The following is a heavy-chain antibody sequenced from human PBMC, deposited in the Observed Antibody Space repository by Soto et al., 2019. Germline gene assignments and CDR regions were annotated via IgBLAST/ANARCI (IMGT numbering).Heavy chain of an antibody. J-gene: IGHJ5*02. Sequence: QVQLQESGPGLVKPSETLSLTCTVSGGSISNYYWSWIRQPPGKGLEWIGNIYYGGSTNYNPSLKSRVTISVDTSKNQCSLKLRSVTAADTAVYYCARGETLGYCSGGSCYNGIWFDPWGQGTLVTVSS. V-gene: IGHV4-59*01. CDR1: GGSISNYY. CDR2: IYYGGST. CDR3: ARGETLGYCSGGSCYNGIWFDP. D-gene: IGHD2-15*01.